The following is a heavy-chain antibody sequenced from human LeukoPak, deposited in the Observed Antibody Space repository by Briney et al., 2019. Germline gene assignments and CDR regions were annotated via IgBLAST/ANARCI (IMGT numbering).Heavy chain of an antibody. CDR3: ARGDYGTGKFDY. CDR1: VFSFCRYT. CDR2: ISSKGGST. J-gene: IGHJ4*02. Sequence: GGSLRLSCAASVFSFCRYTMHWARQAPEKGLECVSGISSKGGSTYYASSVKGRFTISRDNSKNTLYIQMGSVRAEDMAVYYCARGDYGTGKFDYWGQGTLVIVSS. D-gene: IGHD4-17*01. V-gene: IGHV3-64*01.